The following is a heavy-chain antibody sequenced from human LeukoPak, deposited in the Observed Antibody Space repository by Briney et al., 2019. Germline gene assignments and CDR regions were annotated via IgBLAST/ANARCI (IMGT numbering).Heavy chain of an antibody. D-gene: IGHD4-23*01. CDR3: ARDGSGGNDYYYYGMDV. V-gene: IGHV3-30-3*01. Sequence: GGSLRLSCAASGFTFSSYAMHWVRQAPGKGLEWVAVISYDGSNKYYADSVKGRFTISRDNSKNTLYLQMNSLRAEDTAVYYCARDGSGGNDYYYYGMDVWGQGTTVTVSS. CDR1: GFTFSSYA. CDR2: ISYDGSNK. J-gene: IGHJ6*02.